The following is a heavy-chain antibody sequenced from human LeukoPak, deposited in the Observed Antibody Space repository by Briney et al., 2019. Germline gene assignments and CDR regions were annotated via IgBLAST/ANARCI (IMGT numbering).Heavy chain of an antibody. V-gene: IGHV3-30-3*01. D-gene: IGHD6-13*01. CDR3: ARYAWSLGPAPGTPSFDY. CDR2: ISSDGSNK. J-gene: IGHJ4*02. Sequence: QPGRSLRLSCAASGYTFSNYNMHWVRQAPGKGLDWVALISSDGSNKYYADSVKGRFTLSRDNSKNTLFLQMNSLRAEDTAVYYCARYAWSLGPAPGTPSFDYWGQGTLVTVSS. CDR1: GYTFSNYN.